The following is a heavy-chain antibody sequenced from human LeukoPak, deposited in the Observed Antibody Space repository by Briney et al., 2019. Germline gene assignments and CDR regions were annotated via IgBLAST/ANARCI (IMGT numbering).Heavy chain of an antibody. CDR1: GDSISSSSSY. D-gene: IGHD5-12*01. Sequence: PSETLSLTCTVSGDSISSSSSYWGWIRQPPGKGLEWIGSIYYSGSTYYNPSLKSRVTISVDTSKSQFSQKLNSVTAADTAVYYCARHTVWVGYDWGQGTLVTVSS. J-gene: IGHJ4*02. CDR3: ARHTVWVGYD. CDR2: IYYSGST. V-gene: IGHV4-39*01.